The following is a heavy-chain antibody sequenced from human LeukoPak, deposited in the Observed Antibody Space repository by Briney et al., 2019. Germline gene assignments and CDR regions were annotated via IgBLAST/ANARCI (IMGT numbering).Heavy chain of an antibody. CDR2: IYYSGST. D-gene: IGHD2-15*01. Sequence: SETLSLTCTVSGDSIKTYYWSWIRQPPGKGLEWIGYIYYSGSTNYNPSLKSRVTISVDTSRNQFSLNLNSVTAADTAVYHCARGCSSGTCPFDYWGQGTLVTVSS. J-gene: IGHJ4*02. CDR1: GDSIKTYY. CDR3: ARGCSSGTCPFDY. V-gene: IGHV4-59*01.